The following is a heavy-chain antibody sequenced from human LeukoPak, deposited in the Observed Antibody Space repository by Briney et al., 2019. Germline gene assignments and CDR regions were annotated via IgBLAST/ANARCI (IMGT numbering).Heavy chain of an antibody. CDR2: ISYDGSAG. CDR1: GFTFSSFG. D-gene: IGHD6-19*01. CDR3: AKDQSRAVTGTWDF. V-gene: IGHV3-30*18. Sequence: PGGSLRLSCAASGFTFSSFGIYWVRRAPGKGLEWVALISYDGSAGYYADSVRGRFTVSRDNSKTTVYLQMNRLRPEDTAVYHCAKDQSRAVTGTWDFWGQGTLVTVSS. J-gene: IGHJ4*02.